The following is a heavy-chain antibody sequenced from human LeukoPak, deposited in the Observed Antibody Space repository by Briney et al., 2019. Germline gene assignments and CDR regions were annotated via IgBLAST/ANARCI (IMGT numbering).Heavy chain of an antibody. J-gene: IGHJ4*02. CDR3: ARGSWAEAPWMDSGYEGHFDY. CDR1: GYTFTSYA. V-gene: IGHV1-18*01. Sequence: GASVKVSCKASGYTFTSYAMNWVRQAPGQGLEWMGWISAYNGNTNYAQKLQGRVTMTTDTSASTAYMELRSLRSDDTAVYYCARGSWAEAPWMDSGYEGHFDYWGQGTLVTVSS. D-gene: IGHD5-12*01. CDR2: ISAYNGNT.